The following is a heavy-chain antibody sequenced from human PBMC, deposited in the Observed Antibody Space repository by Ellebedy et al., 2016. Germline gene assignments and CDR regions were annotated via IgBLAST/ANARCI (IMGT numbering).Heavy chain of an antibody. CDR3: ARQNPGVRGVSFDY. V-gene: IGHV1-18*04. D-gene: IGHD3-10*01. J-gene: IGHJ4*02. CDR1: GYTFTTFG. Sequence: ASVKVSCKASGYTFTTFGISWVRQAPGQGLEWMGWISTFNGNTKYAQMFQGRVTMTTDTSASTVDMELRSLRSDDTAVYYCARQNPGVRGVSFDYWGQGTLATVSS. CDR2: ISTFNGNT.